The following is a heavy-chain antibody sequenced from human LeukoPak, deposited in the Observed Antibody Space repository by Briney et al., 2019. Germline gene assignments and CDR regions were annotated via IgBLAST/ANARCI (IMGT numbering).Heavy chain of an antibody. V-gene: IGHV3-11*04. CDR1: GFTFNDYY. Sequence: GGFLRLSCAASGFTFNDYYMSWIRQAPGKGLEWISYIGSSGGSINYADSVKGRFTISRDNAKNSLSLQMNSLRAEDTAVYYCVRGRTSGSSWPFDYWGQGTLVTVSS. D-gene: IGHD6-13*01. CDR3: VRGRTSGSSWPFDY. CDR2: IGSSGGSI. J-gene: IGHJ4*02.